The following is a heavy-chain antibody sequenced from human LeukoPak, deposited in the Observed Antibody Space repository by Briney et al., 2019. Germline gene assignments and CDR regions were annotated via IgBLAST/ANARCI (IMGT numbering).Heavy chain of an antibody. CDR1: GFTFSSYW. V-gene: IGHV3-74*01. CDR2: INSDGSNT. CDR3: AREPSGIAVAATSDAFDI. Sequence: GGSLRLSCAASGFTFSSYWMHWVRQAPGQGLEWVSRINSDGSNTSYADTVQGRFTITRDNAKNTLYLKMNSLRPEDTAVYYCAREPSGIAVAATSDAFDIWGQGTMVTVYS. J-gene: IGHJ3*02. D-gene: IGHD6-19*01.